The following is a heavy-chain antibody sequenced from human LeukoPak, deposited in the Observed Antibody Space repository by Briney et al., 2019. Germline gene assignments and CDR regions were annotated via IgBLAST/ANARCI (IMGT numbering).Heavy chain of an antibody. V-gene: IGHV3-49*03. CDR3: TKDQVAHSNGWYSRSDY. CDR1: GFTFGDYA. J-gene: IGHJ4*02. CDR2: IRSKTNGGTT. D-gene: IGHD6-19*01. Sequence: PGGSLRLSCTASGFTFGDYAMSWFRQAPGKGLEWVCFIRSKTNGGTTEYAASVKGRFTISRKYSKSIAYLQMNGLRTEDTGVYYCTKDQVAHSNGWYSRSDYLGQGTLVTVSS.